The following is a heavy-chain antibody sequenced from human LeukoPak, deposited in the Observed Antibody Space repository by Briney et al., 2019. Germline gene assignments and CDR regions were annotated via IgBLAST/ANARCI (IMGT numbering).Heavy chain of an antibody. Sequence: ASVKVSCKASGYTFTGYYMHWVRQAPGQGLEWMGLINPNSGGTNYAQKFQGRVTMTRDTSISTAYMELSRLRSDDTAVYYCARWNYYGSSGYYKYYMDVWGKGTTVTVSS. CDR1: GYTFTGYY. CDR2: INPNSGGT. CDR3: ARWNYYGSSGYYKYYMDV. J-gene: IGHJ6*03. D-gene: IGHD3-22*01. V-gene: IGHV1-2*02.